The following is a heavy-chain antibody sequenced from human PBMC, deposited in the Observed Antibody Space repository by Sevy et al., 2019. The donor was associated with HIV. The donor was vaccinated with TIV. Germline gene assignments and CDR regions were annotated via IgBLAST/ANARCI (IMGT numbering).Heavy chain of an antibody. CDR3: ARDRWGYDSSGYHLGYYGMDV. D-gene: IGHD3-22*01. V-gene: IGHV4-4*02. J-gene: IGHJ6*02. Sequence: SETLSLTCAVSGGSISSSNWWSWVRQPPGKGLEWIGEIYHSGSTNYNPSLKSRVTISVDKSKNQFSLKLSSVTAADTAVYYCARDRWGYDSSGYHLGYYGMDVWGQGTTVTVSS. CDR1: GGSISSSNW. CDR2: IYHSGST.